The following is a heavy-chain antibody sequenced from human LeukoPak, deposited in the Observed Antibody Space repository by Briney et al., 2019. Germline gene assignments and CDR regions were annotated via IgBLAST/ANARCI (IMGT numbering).Heavy chain of an antibody. D-gene: IGHD6-6*01. CDR2: IYYSGST. CDR1: GGSISSGGYY. V-gene: IGHV4-31*03. CDR3: ARVGGGLSSSSPDYYYYMDV. Sequence: SETLSLTCTVSGGSISSGGYYWSWIRQHPGKGLEWIGYIYYSGSTYYNPSLKSRVTISVDTSKNQFSLELSSVTAAATAVYYCARVGGGLSSSSPDYYYYMDVWGKGTTVTVSS. J-gene: IGHJ6*03.